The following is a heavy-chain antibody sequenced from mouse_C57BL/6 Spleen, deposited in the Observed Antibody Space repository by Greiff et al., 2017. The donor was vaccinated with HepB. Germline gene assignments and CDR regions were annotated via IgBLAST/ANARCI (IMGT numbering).Heavy chain of an antibody. D-gene: IGHD2-3*01. V-gene: IGHV3-6*01. Sequence: VQLQQSGPGLVKPSQSLSLTCSVTGYSITSGYYWNWIRQFPGNKLEWMGYISYDGSNNYNPSLKNRISITRDTSKNQFFLKLNSVTTEDTATYYCAKGHYDGYFYYFDNWGQGTTLTVSS. CDR2: ISYDGSN. J-gene: IGHJ2*01. CDR3: AKGHYDGYFYYFDN. CDR1: GYSITSGYY.